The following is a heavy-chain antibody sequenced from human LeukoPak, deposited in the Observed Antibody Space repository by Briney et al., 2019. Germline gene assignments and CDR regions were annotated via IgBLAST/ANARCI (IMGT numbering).Heavy chain of an antibody. D-gene: IGHD6-13*01. CDR3: ASLAAAGLTSYYYMDV. Sequence: GRSLRLSCAASGFTFSSYAMHWVRQAPGKGLEWVAVISYDGSNKYYADSVKGRFTISRDNSKNTLYLQMNSLRAEDTAVYYCASLAAAGLTSYYYMDVWGKGTTVTVSS. V-gene: IGHV3-30-3*01. CDR2: ISYDGSNK. CDR1: GFTFSSYA. J-gene: IGHJ6*03.